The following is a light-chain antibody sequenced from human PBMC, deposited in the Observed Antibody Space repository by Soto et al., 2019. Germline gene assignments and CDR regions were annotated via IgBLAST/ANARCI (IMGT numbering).Light chain of an antibody. CDR1: QSVSSN. J-gene: IGKJ4*01. V-gene: IGKV3-15*01. Sequence: EIVMTQSPATLSVSPGERATLSCRASQSVSSNLAWYQQKPGQTPRLLIYGASARATGIPARFSGGGSGTDFTLTLSNLQSDDFSVYYWQQYNNWPTFGGGTKVEIK. CDR2: GAS. CDR3: QQYNNWPT.